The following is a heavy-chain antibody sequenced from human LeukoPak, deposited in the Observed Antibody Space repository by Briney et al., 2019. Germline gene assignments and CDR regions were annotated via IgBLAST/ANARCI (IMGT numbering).Heavy chain of an antibody. Sequence: GGSLRLSCAASGFTFSSYWMTWVRQAPGKGLEWVSAISGSGGSTYYADSVKGRFTISRDNSKNTLYLQMNSLRAEDTAVYYCAKDHGYCSSTSCPVDYWGQGTLVTVSS. CDR1: GFTFSSYW. CDR3: AKDHGYCSSTSCPVDY. CDR2: ISGSGGST. D-gene: IGHD2-2*01. J-gene: IGHJ4*02. V-gene: IGHV3-23*01.